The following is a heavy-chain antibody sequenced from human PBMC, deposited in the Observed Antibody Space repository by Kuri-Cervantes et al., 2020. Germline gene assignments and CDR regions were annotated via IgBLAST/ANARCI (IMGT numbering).Heavy chain of an antibody. CDR3: ARDPDYGGNSGVDY. CDR2: FDPEDGET. V-gene: IGHV1-24*01. J-gene: IGHJ4*02. CDR1: GYTLTELS. Sequence: ASVKVSCKVSGYTLTELSMHWVRQAPGKGLEWMGGFDPEDGETIYAQKFQGRVTMTEDTSTDTAYMELSSLRSEDTAVYYCARDPDYGGNSGVDYWGQGTLVTVSS. D-gene: IGHD4-23*01.